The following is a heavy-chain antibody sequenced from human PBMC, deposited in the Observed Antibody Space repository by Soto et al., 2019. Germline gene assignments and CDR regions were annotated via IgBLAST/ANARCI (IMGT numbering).Heavy chain of an antibody. V-gene: IGHV1-18*01. CDR3: ARGVGASSYSDY. Sequence: SVKVSCRASGYTFTSYGISWVRQAPVQGLEWKGRISAYNGNTNYAQKLQGRVTMTTDTSTSTAYKELRSLRSDDTAVYYCARGVGASSYSDYWGKGSLVTVSS. J-gene: IGHJ4*02. D-gene: IGHD1-26*01. CDR1: GYTFTSYG. CDR2: ISAYNGNT.